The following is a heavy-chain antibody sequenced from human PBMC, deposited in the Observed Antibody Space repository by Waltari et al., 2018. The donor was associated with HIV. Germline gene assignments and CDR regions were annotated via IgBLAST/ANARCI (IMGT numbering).Heavy chain of an antibody. CDR3: ASDYYDFWSGYYRASYFDY. D-gene: IGHD3-3*01. CDR2: ISSDGSNK. Sequence: QVQLVESGGGVVQPGRSLRLSCAASGFIFSSYAMHWVRKAPGKGLEWVAVISSDGSNKYYADSVKGRFTISRDNSKNTLYLQMNSLRAEDTAVYYCASDYYDFWSGYYRASYFDYWGQGTLVTVSS. V-gene: IGHV3-30*01. J-gene: IGHJ4*02. CDR1: GFIFSSYA.